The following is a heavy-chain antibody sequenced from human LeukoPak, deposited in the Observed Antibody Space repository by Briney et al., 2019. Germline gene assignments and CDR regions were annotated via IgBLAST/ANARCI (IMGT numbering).Heavy chain of an antibody. J-gene: IGHJ4*02. CDR3: ARARIDY. Sequence: PGGSLRLSCAASGFTFNNYWMTWVRQAPGKGLEWVANIKPDGTEKYYVDSVKGRFTIPRDNAKNSLHLQINSLRAEDTAMYYCARARIDYWGQGTLVTVSS. D-gene: IGHD1-14*01. CDR2: IKPDGTEK. CDR1: GFTFNNYW. V-gene: IGHV3-7*04.